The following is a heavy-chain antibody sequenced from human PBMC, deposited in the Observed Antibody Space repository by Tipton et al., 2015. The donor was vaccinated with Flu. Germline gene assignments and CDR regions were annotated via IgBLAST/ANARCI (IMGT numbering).Heavy chain of an antibody. Sequence: TLSFTCTVSGGSISSYYWSWIRQPPGKGLEWIGYIYYSGSTNDNPSLKSRVTISVDTSKNQFSLKLSSVTAADTAVYYCARDRHSGSYYENDAFDIWGQGTMVTVSS. V-gene: IGHV4-59*01. J-gene: IGHJ3*02. CDR1: GGSISSYY. D-gene: IGHD1-26*01. CDR3: ARDRHSGSYYENDAFDI. CDR2: IYYSGST.